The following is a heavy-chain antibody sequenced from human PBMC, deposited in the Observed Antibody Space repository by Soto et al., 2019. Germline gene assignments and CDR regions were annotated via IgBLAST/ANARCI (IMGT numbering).Heavy chain of an antibody. Sequence: SETLSLTCTVSGGSISTGGYYWSWIRQYPGKGLEWLGYIDDSGYTFYNPSLQSRLTPSMDTSKNQFSLKLSSATAADTAVYFCARKQAGFFYGIDYWGQGTLVTVSS. V-gene: IGHV4-31*03. CDR1: GGSISTGGYY. J-gene: IGHJ4*02. CDR3: ARKQAGFFYGIDY. D-gene: IGHD3-3*01. CDR2: IDDSGYT.